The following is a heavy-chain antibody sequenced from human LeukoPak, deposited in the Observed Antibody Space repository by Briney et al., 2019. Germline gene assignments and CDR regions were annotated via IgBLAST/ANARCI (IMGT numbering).Heavy chain of an antibody. D-gene: IGHD3-22*01. CDR2: INSDGSST. Sequence: GGSLRLSCAASGFTFSSYWMHWVRQAPGKGLVWVSRINSDGSSTSYADSVKGRFTISGDNAKNTLYLQMNSLRAEDTAVYYCARADPHYYDSSGYILWGQGTLVTVSS. CDR1: GFTFSSYW. J-gene: IGHJ4*02. V-gene: IGHV3-74*01. CDR3: ARADPHYYDSSGYIL.